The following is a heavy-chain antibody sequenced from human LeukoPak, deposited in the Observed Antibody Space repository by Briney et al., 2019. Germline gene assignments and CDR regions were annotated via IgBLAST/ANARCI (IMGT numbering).Heavy chain of an antibody. CDR2: IYSGGST. V-gene: IGHV3-53*01. CDR3: ARESGNTVTRWFDP. CDR1: GFTFSSFA. D-gene: IGHD4-17*01. J-gene: IGHJ5*02. Sequence: GGSLRLSCAASGFTFSSFAMSWVRQAPGKGLEWVSVIYSGGSTYYADSVKGRFTISRDNSKNTLYLQMNSLRAEDTAVYYCARESGNTVTRWFDPWGQGTLVTVSS.